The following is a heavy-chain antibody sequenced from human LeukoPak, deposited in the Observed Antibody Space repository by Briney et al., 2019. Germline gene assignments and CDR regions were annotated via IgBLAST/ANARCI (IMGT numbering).Heavy chain of an antibody. V-gene: IGHV3-23*01. CDR1: GFTFSSYA. J-gene: IGHJ4*02. D-gene: IGHD6-19*01. CDR3: AKVPLAGYYFDS. CDR2: TNDSGGST. Sequence: GGSLRLSCAASGFTFSSYAMIWVRQAPGKGLEWVSGTNDSGGSTYYADSVKGRFTISRDNSKNTLYLQMNSLRAEDTAVYYCAKVPLAGYYFDSWGQGTLVTVSS.